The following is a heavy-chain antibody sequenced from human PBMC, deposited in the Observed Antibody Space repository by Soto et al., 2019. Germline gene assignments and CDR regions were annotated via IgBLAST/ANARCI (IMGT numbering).Heavy chain of an antibody. J-gene: IGHJ4*02. V-gene: IGHV3-23*01. CDR2: ISGSGGST. CDR1: GFTFSSYA. CDR3: EKMGDYVIFFYY. Sequence: GGSLRLSCAASGFTFSSYAMSWVRQAPGKGLEWVSAISGSGGSTYYADSVKGRFTISRDNSKNTLYLQMNSLRAEDTAVYYCEKMGDYVIFFYYWGQGTLVTVSS. D-gene: IGHD4-17*01.